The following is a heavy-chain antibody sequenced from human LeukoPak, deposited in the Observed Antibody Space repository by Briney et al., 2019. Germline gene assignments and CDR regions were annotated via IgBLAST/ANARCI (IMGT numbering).Heavy chain of an antibody. Sequence: ASVKVSCKASGYTFTDYNIHWVRQAPGQGLEWIGWISAYNGNTNYAQKLQGRVTMTTDTSTSTAYMELRSLRSDDTAVYYCARDHDTTVTEYYFDYWGQGTLVTVSS. CDR3: ARDHDTTVTEYYFDY. CDR2: ISAYNGNT. CDR1: GYTFTDYN. J-gene: IGHJ4*02. D-gene: IGHD4-17*01. V-gene: IGHV1-18*04.